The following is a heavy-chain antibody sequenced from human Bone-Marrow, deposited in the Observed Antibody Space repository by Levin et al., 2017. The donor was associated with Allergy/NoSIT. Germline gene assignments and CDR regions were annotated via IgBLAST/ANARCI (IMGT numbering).Heavy chain of an antibody. Sequence: SETLSLTCSVSGASISSGHYYWSWIRQHPGKGLEWIGYIFYSGSTYYSPSLKSRVTMSVDTSKNHFSLKLGSVTAADTAVYYCAKSSFTSAPIYDYWGQGTLVTVSS. CDR2: IFYSGST. CDR1: GASISSGHYY. J-gene: IGHJ4*02. D-gene: IGHD3-3*01. CDR3: AKSSFTSAPIYDY. V-gene: IGHV4-31*03.